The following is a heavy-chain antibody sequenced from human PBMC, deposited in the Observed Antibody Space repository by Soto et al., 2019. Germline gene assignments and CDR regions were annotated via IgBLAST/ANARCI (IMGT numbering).Heavy chain of an antibody. V-gene: IGHV1-3*01. Sequence: VKVYWKAAGYTFTSYAMHWLRQAPGQRLEWMGWINAGNGNTKYSQKFQGRVTITRDTSASTAYMELSSLRSEDTAVYYCARTPPRWFGELLDYWGQGTLVTVSS. CDR1: GYTFTSYA. J-gene: IGHJ4*02. CDR3: ARTPPRWFGELLDY. D-gene: IGHD3-10*01. CDR2: INAGNGNT.